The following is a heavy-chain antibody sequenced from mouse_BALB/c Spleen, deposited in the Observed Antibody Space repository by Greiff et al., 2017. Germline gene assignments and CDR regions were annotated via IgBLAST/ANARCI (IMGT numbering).Heavy chain of an antibody. V-gene: IGHV14-3*02. CDR1: GFNIKDTY. J-gene: IGHJ2*01. CDR2: IDPANGNT. Sequence: VQLQQSGAELVKPGASVKLSCTASGFNIKDTYMHWVKQRPEQGLEWIGRIDPANGNTKYDPKFQGKATITADTSSNTAYLQLSSLTSEDSAVYYCARWNYDGVWGQGTTLTVSS. D-gene: IGHD1-2*01. CDR3: ARWNYDGV.